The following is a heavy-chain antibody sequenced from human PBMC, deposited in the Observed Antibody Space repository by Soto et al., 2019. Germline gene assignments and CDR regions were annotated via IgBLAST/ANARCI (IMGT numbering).Heavy chain of an antibody. CDR2: ISANNGNT. D-gene: IGHD5-12*01. CDR1: GYIFSSYG. Sequence: QVQLVQSGAEVKQPGASVKVSCKASGYIFSSYGITWVRQAPGQVLEWMGWISANNGNTNYAQKVQCRVTMTTDTFTSAAYMERTSLKSDDTAVNYCVRDVDIGCRPTGDWFDLWVQGTLVTVSS. CDR3: VRDVDIGCRPTGDWFDL. J-gene: IGHJ5*02. V-gene: IGHV1-18*01.